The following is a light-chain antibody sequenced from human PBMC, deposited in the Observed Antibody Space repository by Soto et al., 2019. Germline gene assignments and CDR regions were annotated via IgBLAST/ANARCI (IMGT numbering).Light chain of an antibody. CDR1: QSISSW. Sequence: DIQMTQSPSTLSASVGDRVTITCRASQSISSWLAWYQQKPGKAPKLLIYKASTWQSGVPSRFSGSGSRTEFTLAISSLQPDDYVTYYCQQYNDNWTFGQGTKVEIK. J-gene: IGKJ1*01. CDR3: QQYNDNWT. CDR2: KAS. V-gene: IGKV1-5*03.